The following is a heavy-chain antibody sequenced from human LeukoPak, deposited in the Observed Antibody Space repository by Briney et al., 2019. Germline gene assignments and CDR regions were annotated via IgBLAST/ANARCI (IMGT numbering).Heavy chain of an antibody. CDR1: GFSFSRYS. J-gene: IGHJ6*03. CDR3: ARAAGTYSYYMDV. CDR2: IRYEGVNK. D-gene: IGHD1-26*01. Sequence: SGGSLRLSCVASGFSFSRYSMDWVRLAPGKGLEWVAFIRYEGVNKYYSDSVRGRFTISRDNSKSTLYLQMNSLRTEDTAVYYCARAAGTYSYYMDVWGKGSTVTISS. V-gene: IGHV3-30*02.